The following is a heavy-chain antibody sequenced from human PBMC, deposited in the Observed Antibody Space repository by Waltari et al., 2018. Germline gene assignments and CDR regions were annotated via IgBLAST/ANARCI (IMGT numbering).Heavy chain of an antibody. D-gene: IGHD5-12*01. CDR3: ATYIGASLGTAAFDV. CDR2: MSYSGAT. V-gene: IGHV4-39*05. J-gene: IGHJ3*01. Sequence: QVQVQESGPGLVKPSETPSLTCSVSGVSITSNRHYWGWIRQPPGQGVEWIGTMSYSGATYSSPSLKSRVTISRDTSENQLSLKLGSVTAADTAVYYCATYIGASLGTAAFDVWGQGTTVTVSS. CDR1: GVSITSNRHY.